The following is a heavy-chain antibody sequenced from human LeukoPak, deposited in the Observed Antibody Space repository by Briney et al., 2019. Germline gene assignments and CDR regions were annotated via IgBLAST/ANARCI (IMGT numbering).Heavy chain of an antibody. CDR2: IYPGDSDT. J-gene: IGHJ6*02. D-gene: IGHD2-2*01. V-gene: IGHV5-51*01. Sequence: GESLKISCKGSGYSFTSYWIGWVRQMPGKGLEWMGIIYPGDSDTRYSPSFQGQVTISADKSISTAYLQWSSLKASDTALYYCARHRGPFVRVPAAPGDGRDVWGQGTTVTVSS. CDR3: ARHRGPFVRVPAAPGDGRDV. CDR1: GYSFTSYW.